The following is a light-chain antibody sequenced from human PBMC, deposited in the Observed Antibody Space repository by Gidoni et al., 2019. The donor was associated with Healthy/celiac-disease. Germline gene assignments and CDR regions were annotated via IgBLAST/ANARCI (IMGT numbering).Light chain of an antibody. J-gene: IGLJ2*01. Sequence: QSALTQPASVSWSPGQSITISCTGTSNDVGSYNLVSWYQQEPGKAHKLMIYEGSKRPSGVSNRFSGSKSGNTASLTISGLQAEDEADYYCCSYAGVVFGGGTKLTVL. CDR2: EGS. CDR1: SNDVGSYNL. CDR3: CSYAGVV. V-gene: IGLV2-23*01.